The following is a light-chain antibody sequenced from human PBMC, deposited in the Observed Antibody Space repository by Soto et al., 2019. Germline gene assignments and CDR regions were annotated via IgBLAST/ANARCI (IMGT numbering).Light chain of an antibody. CDR2: DAS. V-gene: IGKV1-13*02. Sequence: AIQLTQTPSSRSASVGDRVTITCRTSQGISSALAWYQQRPGKAPKVLIYDASTLESGVPSRFSGRGSGTDFTLTISSLQPVDFATYYCQQLNSYPLTFGGGTKVEIE. CDR3: QQLNSYPLT. CDR1: QGISSA. J-gene: IGKJ4*01.